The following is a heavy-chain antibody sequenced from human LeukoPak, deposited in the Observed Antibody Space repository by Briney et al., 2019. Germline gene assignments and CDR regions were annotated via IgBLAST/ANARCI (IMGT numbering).Heavy chain of an antibody. CDR1: GFTFSSYW. J-gene: IGHJ4*02. D-gene: IGHD5-12*01. CDR2: INSDGSSI. V-gene: IGHV3-74*03. CDR3: AREGRVSGYDFDC. Sequence: GGSLRLSCAASGFTFSSYWMHWVRQAPGKGLVWVSRINSDGSSITYADSVEGRFTISRDNAENTLYLQMNSLRVEDTAVYYCAREGRVSGYDFDCWGQGTLVTVSS.